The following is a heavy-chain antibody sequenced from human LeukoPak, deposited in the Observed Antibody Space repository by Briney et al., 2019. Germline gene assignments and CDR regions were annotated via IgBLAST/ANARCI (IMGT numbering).Heavy chain of an antibody. Sequence: PSETLSLTCTVSGGSVSSGSYYRSWIRQPPGKGLEWIGYIYYSGSTNYNPSLKSRVTISVDTSKNQFSLKLSSVTAADTAVYYCARGLLPAALTNFDYWGQGTLVTVSS. CDR3: ARGLLPAALTNFDY. CDR2: IYYSGST. D-gene: IGHD2-2*01. J-gene: IGHJ4*02. CDR1: GGSVSSGSYY. V-gene: IGHV4-61*01.